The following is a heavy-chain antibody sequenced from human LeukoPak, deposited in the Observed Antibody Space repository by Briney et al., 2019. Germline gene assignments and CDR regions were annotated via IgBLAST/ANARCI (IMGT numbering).Heavy chain of an antibody. Sequence: SETLSLTCTVSGGSISSYYWSWIRQPPGKGLEWIGYIYYSGSTNYNPSLKSRATISVDTSKNQFSLKLSSVTAADTAVYYCARGIVGADYVDYWGQGTLVTVSS. V-gene: IGHV4-59*01. CDR2: IYYSGST. CDR3: ARGIVGADYVDY. D-gene: IGHD1-26*01. J-gene: IGHJ4*02. CDR1: GGSISSYY.